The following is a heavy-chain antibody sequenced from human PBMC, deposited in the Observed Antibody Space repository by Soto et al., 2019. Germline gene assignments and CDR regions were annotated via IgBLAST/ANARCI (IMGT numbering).Heavy chain of an antibody. V-gene: IGHV1-69*12. D-gene: IGHD2-8*01. CDR3: ASWLNGPEIGNYYYGMDV. J-gene: IGHJ6*02. CDR2: IMPIFRAP. Sequence: QVQLVQSGAEVKKPGSSVKVSCKASGGAFSDYAFSWVRQAPGQGLEWLGGIMPIFRAPDYAQKLQGRFTITADEFTRTAYMEKNSVQSDDTDVYYCASWLNGPEIGNYYYGMDVWGQGTTVTVS. CDR1: GGAFSDYA.